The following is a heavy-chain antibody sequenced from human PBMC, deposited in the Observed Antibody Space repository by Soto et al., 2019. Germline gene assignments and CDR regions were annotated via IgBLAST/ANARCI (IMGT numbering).Heavy chain of an antibody. D-gene: IGHD1-26*01. Sequence: QVQLQESGPGLVKPSETLSLTCTVSGGSISSYYWSWIRQPPGKGLEWIGYIYYSGRTNYNPSLKSRVTISVATSKNQFPLKLSSVTAADTAVYYCARGHSGSYRTGEGYYYGMDVWGQGTTVTVSS. CDR3: ARGHSGSYRTGEGYYYGMDV. CDR2: IYYSGRT. V-gene: IGHV4-59*01. J-gene: IGHJ6*02. CDR1: GGSISSYY.